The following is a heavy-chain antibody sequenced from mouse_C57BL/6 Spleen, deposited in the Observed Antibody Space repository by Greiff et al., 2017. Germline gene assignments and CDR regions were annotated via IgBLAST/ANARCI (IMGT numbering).Heavy chain of an antibody. CDR2: ISDGGSYT. CDR3: ARDRRLNYYGSSSYWYFDV. J-gene: IGHJ1*03. CDR1: GFTFSSSA. Sequence: EVQGVESGGGLVKPGGSLKLSCAASGFTFSSSAMSWVRQTPEKRLEWVATISDGGSYTYYPDNVKGRFTISRDNAKNNLYLQMSHLKSEDTAMYYCARDRRLNYYGSSSYWYFDVWGTGTTVTVSS. D-gene: IGHD1-1*01. V-gene: IGHV5-4*01.